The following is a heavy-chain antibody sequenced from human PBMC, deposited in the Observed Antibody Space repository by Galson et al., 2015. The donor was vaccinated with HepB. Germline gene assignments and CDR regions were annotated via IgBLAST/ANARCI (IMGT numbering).Heavy chain of an antibody. V-gene: IGHV5-10-1*01. Sequence: QSGAEVKKPGESLRISCTGSGSSFTSYWISWVRQMPGKGLEWMGRIDPSDSYTNYSPSFQGHVTISADKSISTAYLQWSSLKASDTAMYYCARLKRSSTSCYRFSLAGYYGMDVWGQGTTVTVSS. J-gene: IGHJ6*02. CDR2: IDPSDSYT. D-gene: IGHD2-2*01. CDR3: ARLKRSSTSCYRFSLAGYYGMDV. CDR1: GSSFTSYW.